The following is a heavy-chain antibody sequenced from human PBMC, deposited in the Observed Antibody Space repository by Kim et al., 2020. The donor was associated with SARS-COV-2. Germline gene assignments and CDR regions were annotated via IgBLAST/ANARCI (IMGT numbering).Heavy chain of an antibody. V-gene: IGHV3-33*06. CDR2: IWYDGSNK. CDR1: GFTFSSYG. J-gene: IGHJ5*02. CDR3: AKDHMVRGVIFAQTGLEGFDP. Sequence: GGSLRLSCAASGFTFSSYGMHWVRQAPGKGLEWVAVIWYDGSNKYYADSVKGRFTISRDNPKNTLYLQMNSLRAEDTAVYYCAKDHMVRGVIFAQTGLEGFDPWGQGTLVTVSS. D-gene: IGHD3-10*01.